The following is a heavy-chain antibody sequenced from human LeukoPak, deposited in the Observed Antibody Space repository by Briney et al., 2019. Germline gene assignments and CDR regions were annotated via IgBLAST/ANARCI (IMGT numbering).Heavy chain of an antibody. CDR1: GFTFSSYA. CDR3: AKDRYDSSGYYSDFDAFDI. V-gene: IGHV3-23*01. Sequence: PGGSLRPSCAASGFTFSSYAMSWVRQAPGKGLEWVSAISGSGGSTYYADSVKGRFTISRDNSKNTLYLQMNSLRAEDTAVYYCAKDRYDSSGYYSDFDAFDIWGQGTMVTVSS. D-gene: IGHD3-22*01. J-gene: IGHJ3*02. CDR2: ISGSGGST.